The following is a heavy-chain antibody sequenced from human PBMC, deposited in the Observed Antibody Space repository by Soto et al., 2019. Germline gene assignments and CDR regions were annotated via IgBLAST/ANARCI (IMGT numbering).Heavy chain of an antibody. CDR2: IYYSGST. CDR1: VGSIRSRSYY. D-gene: IGHD1-26*01. V-gene: IGHV4-39*01. J-gene: IGHJ6*02. Sequence: SETLSLTCTVSVGSIRSRSYYWGWIRQPPGKGLEWIGSIYYSGSTYYNPSLKSRVTISVDTSKNQFSLKLSSVTAADTAVYYCARHGVVGATGYYYYGMDVWGQGTTVT. CDR3: ARHGVVGATGYYYYGMDV.